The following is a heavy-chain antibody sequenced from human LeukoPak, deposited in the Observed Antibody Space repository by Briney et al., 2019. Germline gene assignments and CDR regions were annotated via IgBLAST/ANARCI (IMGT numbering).Heavy chain of an antibody. CDR1: GFTFSSYW. J-gene: IGHJ3*02. V-gene: IGHV3-74*01. CDR2: INSDGSST. D-gene: IGHD2-21*02. Sequence: GGSLRLSCAASGFTFSSYWMHWVRQAPGKGLVWVSRINSDGSSTSYADSVKGRFTISRANAKNTRYLQMNSLRAEDTAVYYCARRLAYCGGDCYSFAFDIWGQGTMVTVSS. CDR3: ARRLAYCGGDCYSFAFDI.